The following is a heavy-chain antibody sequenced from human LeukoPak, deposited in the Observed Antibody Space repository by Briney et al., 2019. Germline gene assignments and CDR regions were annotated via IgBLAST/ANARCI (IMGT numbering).Heavy chain of an antibody. CDR1: GFTFSSYW. CDR3: ARLREIPVFGVVTKSTSYFDY. J-gene: IGHJ4*02. CDR2: IKQDRSEK. Sequence: GGSLRLSCAASGFTFSSYWMSWVRQAPGKGLELVANIKQDRSEKYYVDSVKGRFTISRDNAKNSLYLQMNSLRAEDTAVYYCARLREIPVFGVVTKSTSYFDYWGQGTLVTVSS. D-gene: IGHD3-3*01. V-gene: IGHV3-7*01.